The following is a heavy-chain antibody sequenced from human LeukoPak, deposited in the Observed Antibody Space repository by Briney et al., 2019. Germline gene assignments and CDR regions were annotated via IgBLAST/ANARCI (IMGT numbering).Heavy chain of an antibody. Sequence: ASVKVSCKASGGTSSSYAISWVRQAPGQGLEWMGRIIPIFGTANYAQKFQGRVTITTDESTSTAYMELSSLRSEDTAVYYCAREGELRPFDYWGQGTLVTVSS. D-gene: IGHD1-26*01. CDR1: GGTSSSYA. CDR3: AREGELRPFDY. J-gene: IGHJ4*02. V-gene: IGHV1-69*05. CDR2: IIPIFGTA.